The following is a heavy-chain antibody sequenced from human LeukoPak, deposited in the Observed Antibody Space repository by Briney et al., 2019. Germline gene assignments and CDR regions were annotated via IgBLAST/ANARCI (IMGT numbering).Heavy chain of an antibody. D-gene: IGHD2/OR15-2a*01. CDR1: GFTFSSYS. Sequence: GGSLRLSCAASGFTFSSYSMNWVRQAPGKGLEWVSSISSSSSYIYYADSVKGRFTISRDNAKNSLYLQMNSLRADGTAVYYCARNMGRGYYDYWGQGTLVTVSS. CDR2: ISSSSSYI. V-gene: IGHV3-21*04. J-gene: IGHJ4*02. CDR3: ARNMGRGYYDY.